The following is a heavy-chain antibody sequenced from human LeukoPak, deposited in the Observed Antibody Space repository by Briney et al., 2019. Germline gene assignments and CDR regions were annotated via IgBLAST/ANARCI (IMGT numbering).Heavy chain of an antibody. D-gene: IGHD2-2*01. J-gene: IGHJ4*02. CDR1: GFTFSSYW. V-gene: IGHV3-74*01. CDR3: ARAGYCSSTSCYTLKY. Sequence: GGSLRLSCAASGFTFSSYWMHWVRQAPGKGLVWVSRINSDGSSTSYADSVKPSFTISRAKAKNTLYLQMNSLIAEDTAVYYGARAGYCSSTSCYTLKYWGQGTLVTVSS. CDR2: INSDGSST.